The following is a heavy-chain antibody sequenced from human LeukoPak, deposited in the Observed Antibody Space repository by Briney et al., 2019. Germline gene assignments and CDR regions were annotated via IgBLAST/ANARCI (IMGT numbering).Heavy chain of an antibody. CDR1: GGSISSSSYY. CDR2: LYYSGST. J-gene: IGHJ4*02. Sequence: SETLSLTCAVSGGSISSSSYYWDWIRQPPGKGLEWNGSLYYSGSTYYNPSLKSRVTISVDTSKNQFSLKLSSVTAADTAVFYCASRSYYDSSAILDYWGQGTLVTVSS. D-gene: IGHD3-22*01. CDR3: ASRSYYDSSAILDY. V-gene: IGHV4-39*01.